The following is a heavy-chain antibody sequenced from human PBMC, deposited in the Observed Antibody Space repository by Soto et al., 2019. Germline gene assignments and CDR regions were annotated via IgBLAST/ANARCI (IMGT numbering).Heavy chain of an antibody. CDR1: GGSISSGGYS. J-gene: IGHJ4*02. V-gene: IGHV4-30-2*01. CDR3: ARDHPYRDNWAFDY. D-gene: IGHD3-16*02. Sequence: SETLSLTCAVSGGSISSGGYSWSWIRQPPGKGLEWIGYMYHSGSTYYNPSLKSRATISMDKSRNQFSLKLRSVTAADTAVYYCARDHPYRDNWAFDYWGRGAQVTVSS. CDR2: MYHSGST.